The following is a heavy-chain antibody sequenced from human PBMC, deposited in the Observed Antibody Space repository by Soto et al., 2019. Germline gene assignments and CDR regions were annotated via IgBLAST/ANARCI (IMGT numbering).Heavy chain of an antibody. V-gene: IGHV3-30*18. D-gene: IGHD1-7*01. CDR2: ISYDGSNK. CDR1: GFTFSSYG. Sequence: TGGSLRLSCAASGFTFSSYGMHWVRQAPGKGLEWVAVISYDGSNKYYADSVKGRFTISRDNSKNTLYLQMNSLRAEDTAVYYCAKATPGTGTNSWGQGTLVTVSS. CDR3: AKATPGTGTNS. J-gene: IGHJ4*02.